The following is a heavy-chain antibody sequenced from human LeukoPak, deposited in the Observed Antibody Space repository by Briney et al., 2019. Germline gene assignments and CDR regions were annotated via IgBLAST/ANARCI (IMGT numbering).Heavy chain of an antibody. CDR2: IYPGDSDT. CDR1: GYSFTSYW. CDR3: ASLPRAYYYDSSGYYYVPYFDY. Sequence: GESLKISCKGSGYSFTSYWIGWARQMPGKGLEWMGIIYPGDSDTRYSPSFQGQVTISADKSISTAYLQESSLKASDTAMYYCASLPRAYYYDSSGYYYVPYFDYWGQGTPVTVSS. J-gene: IGHJ4*02. D-gene: IGHD3-22*01. V-gene: IGHV5-51*01.